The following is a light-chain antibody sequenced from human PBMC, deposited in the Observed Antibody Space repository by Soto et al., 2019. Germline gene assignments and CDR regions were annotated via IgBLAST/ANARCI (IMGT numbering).Light chain of an antibody. V-gene: IGKV3-20*01. CDR1: QSVSSNY. CDR3: QQYGSSPGT. J-gene: IGKJ1*01. CDR2: GAS. Sequence: ETVLTQSPGTLSLSPGERATLSCRASQSVSSNYLAWYQHKRGQAPRLLIYGASSRATGIPDRFSGSGSGTDFTLTISRLGPEDFAVYYCQQYGSSPGTFGQGTKVDIK.